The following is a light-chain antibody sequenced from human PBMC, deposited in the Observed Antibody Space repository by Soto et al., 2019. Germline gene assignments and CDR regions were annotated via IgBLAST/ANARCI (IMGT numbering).Light chain of an antibody. J-gene: IGKJ1*01. CDR1: QSVSSSY. V-gene: IGKV3-20*01. CDR2: GAS. CDR3: QQHGSSPWT. Sequence: EIVLTQSPGTLSLSPGERATLSCRASQSVSSSYLAWYQQKPGQAPRLLIYGASSRATGIPDRFSGSGSGTDLTLTISRLEPEDFAVYYCQQHGSSPWTFGQGTKVDI.